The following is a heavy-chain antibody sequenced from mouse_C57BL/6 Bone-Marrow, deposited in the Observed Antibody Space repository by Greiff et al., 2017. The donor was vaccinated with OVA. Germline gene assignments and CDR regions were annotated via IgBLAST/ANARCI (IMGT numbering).Heavy chain of an antibody. V-gene: IGHV1-54*01. J-gene: IGHJ1*03. CDR1: GYAFTNYL. CDR2: INPGSGGT. D-gene: IGHD2-1*01. CDR3: ARREWYPWFDV. Sequence: QVQLQQSGAELVRPGTSVKVSCKASGYAFTNYLIEWVKQRPGQGLEWIGVINPGSGGTNYNEKFKGKATLTADKSSSTAYMQLSSLTSEDSAVYFCARREWYPWFDVWGTGTTVTVSS.